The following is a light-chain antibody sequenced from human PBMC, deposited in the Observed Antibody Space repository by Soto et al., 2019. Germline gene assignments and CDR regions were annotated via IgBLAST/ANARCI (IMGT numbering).Light chain of an antibody. V-gene: IGKV1-39*01. CDR2: VAS. CDR3: QQNQDIPPT. Sequence: DIQMTQSPSSLSASVGDRVTVTCRASQSIDTYLNWYQQRPGQAPKLLIYVASTLRSGVPSRFSGSGSGTPFTLTISSLQPEDFATYYCQQNQDIPPTFGQGTRVERK. J-gene: IGKJ1*01. CDR1: QSIDTY.